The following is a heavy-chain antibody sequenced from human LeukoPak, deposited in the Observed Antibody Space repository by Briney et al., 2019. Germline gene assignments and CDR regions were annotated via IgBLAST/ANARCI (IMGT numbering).Heavy chain of an antibody. Sequence: ASVRVSCKASGYTFTSYDINWVRQATGQGLEWMGWMNPNSGNTGYAQKFQRRVTITRKTSISTAYMELSSLRSEDTAVYYCARTLPGSWGYYYMDVWGKGTTVTVSS. J-gene: IGHJ6*03. V-gene: IGHV1-8*03. CDR1: GYTFTSYD. CDR3: ARTLPGSWGYYYMDV. D-gene: IGHD3-16*01. CDR2: MNPNSGNT.